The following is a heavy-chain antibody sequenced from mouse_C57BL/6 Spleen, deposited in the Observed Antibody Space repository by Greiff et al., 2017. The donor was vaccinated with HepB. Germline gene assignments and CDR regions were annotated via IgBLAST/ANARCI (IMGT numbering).Heavy chain of an antibody. CDR2: IDPSDSYT. V-gene: IGHV1-69*01. D-gene: IGHD2-1*01. CDR1: GYTFTSYW. J-gene: IGHJ2*01. Sequence: QVQLQQPGAELVMPGASVKLSCKASGYTFTSYWMHWVKQRPGQGLEWIGEIDPSDSYTNYNQKFKGKSTLTVDKSSSTAYMQLSSLTSEDSAVYYCARSHYGNYVGYWGQGTTRTVAS. CDR3: ARSHYGNYVGY.